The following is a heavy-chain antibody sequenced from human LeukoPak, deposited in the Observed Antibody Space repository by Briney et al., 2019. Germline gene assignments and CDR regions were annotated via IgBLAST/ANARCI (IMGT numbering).Heavy chain of an antibody. J-gene: IGHJ3*02. CDR2: IYPGDSDT. Sequence: GESLKISCKGSGYSFTNYWIGWVRQMPGKGLELMGIIYPGDSDTRYSPSFQGQVTISADKSISTAYLQWSSLRASDTAMYYCARHGPNWGDAFDIWGQGTMVTVSS. CDR3: ARHGPNWGDAFDI. V-gene: IGHV5-51*01. CDR1: GYSFTNYW. D-gene: IGHD7-27*01.